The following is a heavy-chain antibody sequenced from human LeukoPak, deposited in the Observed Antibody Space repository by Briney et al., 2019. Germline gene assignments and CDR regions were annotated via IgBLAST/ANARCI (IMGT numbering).Heavy chain of an antibody. J-gene: IGHJ6*03. V-gene: IGHV7-4-1*02. CDR3: ARDYSSSWYYYYYYMDV. D-gene: IGHD6-13*01. CDR2: INTNSGNQ. Sequence: ASVKVSCKASGYTFTSYGISWVGQAPGQGGEWMGWINTNSGNQTYAQGFTGRVVFSLDTYFSTAYLQISSLKAEDTAVYYCARDYSSSWYYYYYYMDVWGKGTTVTVSS. CDR1: GYTFTSYG.